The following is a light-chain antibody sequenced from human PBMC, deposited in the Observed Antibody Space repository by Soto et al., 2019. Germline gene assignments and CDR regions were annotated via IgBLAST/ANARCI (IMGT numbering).Light chain of an antibody. V-gene: IGKV1-39*01. Sequence: DIQMTQSPSSLSASVGDRVTITCRASQSISSYLNWYQQKPGKAPKLLIYAASSLQSGVPSRFSGSGSGTDFTLTISSLQPEDFATYYCQQSYSTCTFGQGTRLEIK. CDR3: QQSYSTCT. CDR1: QSISSY. J-gene: IGKJ5*01. CDR2: AAS.